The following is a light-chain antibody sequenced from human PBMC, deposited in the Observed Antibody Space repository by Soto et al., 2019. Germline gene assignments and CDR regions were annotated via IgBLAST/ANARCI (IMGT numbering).Light chain of an antibody. CDR3: HKRQSWPRK. Sequence: EIVLTHSPGTLSFSPVKIAPVSCSASQYINTRLAWYQHRPGQAPRLLIYQTSLRAAGIPARFSASGSVTDFTLTISDVQPEDFALYYCHKRQSWPRKFGQGTKVDIK. V-gene: IGKV3-11*01. CDR2: QTS. CDR1: QYINTR. J-gene: IGKJ1*01.